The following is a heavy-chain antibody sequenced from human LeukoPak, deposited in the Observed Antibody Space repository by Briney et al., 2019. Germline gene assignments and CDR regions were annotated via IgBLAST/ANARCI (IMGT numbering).Heavy chain of an antibody. CDR1: GLTFSSYW. CDR3: AIDVQFRFDQ. Sequence: GGSLRLSCATSGLTFSSYWMHWVRQAPGEGLVWVSRINGDGSSTTYADSVKGRFTISRDNARNTLYLQMNSLRAEDTAMYYCAIDVQFRFDQWGQGTLVTVSS. V-gene: IGHV3-74*01. J-gene: IGHJ4*02. CDR2: INGDGSST. D-gene: IGHD5-24*01.